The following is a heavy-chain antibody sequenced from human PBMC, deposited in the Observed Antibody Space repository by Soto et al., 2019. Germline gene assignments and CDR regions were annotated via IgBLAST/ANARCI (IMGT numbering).Heavy chain of an antibody. CDR3: ARDRMDGTFGVVISYGMDV. Sequence: SETLSLTCTVSGGSISSGDYYWSWIRQPPGKGLEWIGYIYYGGSTYYNPSLKSRVTISVDTSKNQFSLKLSSVTAADTAVYYCARDRMDGTFGVVISYGMDVWGQGTTVTVSS. V-gene: IGHV4-30-4*01. J-gene: IGHJ6*02. CDR1: GGSISSGDYY. CDR2: IYYGGST. D-gene: IGHD3-3*01.